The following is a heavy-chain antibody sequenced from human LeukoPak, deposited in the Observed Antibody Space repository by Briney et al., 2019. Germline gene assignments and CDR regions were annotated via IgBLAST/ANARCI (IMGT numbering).Heavy chain of an antibody. CDR2: IKQDGSEK. CDR1: GFIFSSYW. CDR3: ARIVPAACFDY. D-gene: IGHD2-2*01. J-gene: IGHJ4*02. Sequence: SGGSLRLSCAASGFIFSSYWMSWVRQTPGKGLEWVANIKQDGSEKYCVDSVKGRFTISRDNAKNSLYLQMNSLRAEDTAVYYCARIVPAACFDYWGQGTLVTVSS. V-gene: IGHV3-7*01.